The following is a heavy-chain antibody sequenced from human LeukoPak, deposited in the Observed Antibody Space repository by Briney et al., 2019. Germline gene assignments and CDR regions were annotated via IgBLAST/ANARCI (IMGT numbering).Heavy chain of an antibody. J-gene: IGHJ4*02. CDR1: GFTFSSYS. Sequence: PGGSLRLSCAASGFTFSSYSMNWLRQAPGKGLEWVSSISGSSSYIYYADSVKGRFTISRDNAKNSLYLQMNSLRAEDTAVYYCARDRAMEVGAYYFDYWGQGTLVTVSS. D-gene: IGHD1-26*01. CDR3: ARDRAMEVGAYYFDY. V-gene: IGHV3-21*01. CDR2: ISGSSSYI.